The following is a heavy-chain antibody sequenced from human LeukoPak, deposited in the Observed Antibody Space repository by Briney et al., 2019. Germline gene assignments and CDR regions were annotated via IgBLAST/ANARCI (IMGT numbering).Heavy chain of an antibody. CDR1: GFTFSSYS. D-gene: IGHD6-13*01. Sequence: GGSLRLSCAASGFTFSSYSMNWVRQAPGKGLEWVSSISRSSDYIYYADSVKGRFTISRDNAKNSLYLQMNSLRAEDTAVYYCAKDRGSWYDSDYRGQGTLVTVSS. J-gene: IGHJ4*02. CDR3: AKDRGSWYDSDY. CDR2: ISRSSDYI. V-gene: IGHV3-21*01.